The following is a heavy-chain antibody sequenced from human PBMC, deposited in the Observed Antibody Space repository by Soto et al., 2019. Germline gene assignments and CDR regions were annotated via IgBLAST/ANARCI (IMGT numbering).Heavy chain of an antibody. CDR1: GGSFSGYY. CDR2: INHSGST. CDR3: ARYSGSYRDY. V-gene: IGHV4-34*01. J-gene: IGHJ4*02. Sequence: QVQLQQWGAGLLKPSETLSLTCAVYGGSFSGYYWSWIRQPPGKVLEWIGEINHSGSTNYNPSLKSRVTISVDTSKNQFSLKLSSVTAADTAVYYCARYSGSYRDYWGQGTLVTVSS. D-gene: IGHD1-26*01.